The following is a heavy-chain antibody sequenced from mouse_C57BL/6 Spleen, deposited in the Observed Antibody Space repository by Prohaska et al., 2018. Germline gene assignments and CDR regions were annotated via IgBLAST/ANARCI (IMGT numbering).Heavy chain of an antibody. V-gene: IGHV1-55*01. Sequence: YTFTSYWITWVKQRPGQGLEWIGDIYPGSGSTNYNEKFKSKATLTVDTSSSTAYMQLSSLTSEDSAVYYCAIPTGGYWGQGTTLTVSS. CDR1: YTFTSYW. CDR3: AIPTGGY. CDR2: IYPGSGST. J-gene: IGHJ2*01. D-gene: IGHD4-1*01.